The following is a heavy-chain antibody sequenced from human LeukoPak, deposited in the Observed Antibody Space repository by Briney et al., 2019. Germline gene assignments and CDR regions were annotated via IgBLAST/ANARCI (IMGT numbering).Heavy chain of an antibody. Sequence: SETLSLTCTVSGGSISSSSYYWGWIRQPPGKGLEWIGSIYYSGSTYYNPSLKSRVTISVDTSKNQFSLKLSSVTAADTAVYYCARDSTAGNYDFWSGYFDYWGQGTLVTVSS. CDR1: GGSISSSSYY. CDR3: ARDSTAGNYDFWSGYFDY. CDR2: IYYSGST. V-gene: IGHV4-39*07. D-gene: IGHD3-3*01. J-gene: IGHJ4*02.